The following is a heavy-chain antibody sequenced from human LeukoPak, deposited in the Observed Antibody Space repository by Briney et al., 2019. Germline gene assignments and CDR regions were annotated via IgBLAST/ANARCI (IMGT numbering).Heavy chain of an antibody. CDR3: TSWGGIAVGYYMDV. J-gene: IGHJ6*03. D-gene: IGHD6-19*01. CDR2: IRSKANGYAT. Sequence: GSLRLSCAASGFTFSGSPMHWVRQASGKGLEWVGRIRSKANGYATAYAASVRGRFTISRDDSKNTAYLQMNSLKTEDTAVYYCTSWGGIAVGYYMDVWGKGTTVTVS. CDR1: GFTFSGSP. V-gene: IGHV3-73*01.